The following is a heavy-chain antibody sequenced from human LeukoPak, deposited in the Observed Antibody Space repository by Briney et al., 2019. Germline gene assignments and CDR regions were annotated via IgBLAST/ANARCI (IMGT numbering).Heavy chain of an antibody. V-gene: IGHV3-21*01. J-gene: IGHJ6*03. CDR3: ARTGALNWNYYYYYYMDV. Sequence: PGGSLRLSCAASGFTFSSYSMNWVRQAPGKGLEWVSSISSSSSYIYYVDSVKGRFTISRDNAKNSLYLQMNSLRAEDTAVYYCARTGALNWNYYYYYYMDVWGKGTTVTVSS. CDR1: GFTFSSYS. CDR2: ISSSSSYI. D-gene: IGHD1-1*01.